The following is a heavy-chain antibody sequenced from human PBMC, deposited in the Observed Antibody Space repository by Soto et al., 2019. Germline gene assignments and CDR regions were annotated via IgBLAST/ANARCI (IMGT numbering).Heavy chain of an antibody. CDR1: GFTFSSYW. J-gene: IGHJ3*02. Sequence: ESGGGLVQPGGSLRLSCAASGFTFSSYWMSWVRQAPGKGLEWVANIKQDGSEKYYVDSVKGRFTISRDNAKNSLYLQMNSLRAEDTAVYYCARGDGVVAFTFDIWGQGTMVTVSS. V-gene: IGHV3-7*04. D-gene: IGHD3-3*01. CDR3: ARGDGVVAFTFDI. CDR2: IKQDGSEK.